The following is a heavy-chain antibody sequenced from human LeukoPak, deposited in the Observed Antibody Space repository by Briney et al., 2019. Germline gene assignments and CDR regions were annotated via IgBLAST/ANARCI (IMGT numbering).Heavy chain of an antibody. Sequence: SVEVSCKTSGYTFTRHSMHWVRQAPGQGLEWMGRIIPILGIASYAQKFQGRVTITADKSTSTAYMELSSLRSEDTAVYYCAREWLGSSPHPFDYWGQGTLVTVSS. CDR1: GYTFTRHS. CDR2: IIPILGIA. D-gene: IGHD6-6*01. CDR3: AREWLGSSPHPFDY. J-gene: IGHJ4*02. V-gene: IGHV1-69*04.